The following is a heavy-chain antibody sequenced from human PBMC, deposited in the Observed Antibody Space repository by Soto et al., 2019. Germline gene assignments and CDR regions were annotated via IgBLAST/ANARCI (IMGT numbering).Heavy chain of an antibody. J-gene: IGHJ6*04. D-gene: IGHD3-3*01. CDR3: ASDRWDFWGGSMPGYYGMDV. V-gene: IGHV1-18*01. CDR2: ISAYNGNT. CDR1: GYTFTSYG. Sequence: AASVKVSCKASGYTFTSYGISWVRQAPGQGLEWMGWISAYNGNTNYAQKLQGRVTMTTDTSTSTAYMELRSLRSDDTAVYYRASDRWDFWGGSMPGYYGMDVGGEGATVTVSS.